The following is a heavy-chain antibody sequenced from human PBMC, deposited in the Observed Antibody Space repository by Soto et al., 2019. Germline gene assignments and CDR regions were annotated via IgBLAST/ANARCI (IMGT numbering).Heavy chain of an antibody. D-gene: IGHD2-15*01. V-gene: IGHV3-33*01. CDR3: AREGVVVVAALDY. J-gene: IGHJ4*02. CDR1: GFTFSSYG. CDR2: IWYDGSNK. Sequence: QVQLVESGGGVVQPGRSLRLSYAASGFTFSSYGMHWVRQAPGKGLEWVAVIWYDGSNKYYADFVKGRFTISRDNSKNTLYLQMNSLRAEDTAVYYCAREGVVVVAALDYWGQGTLVTVSS.